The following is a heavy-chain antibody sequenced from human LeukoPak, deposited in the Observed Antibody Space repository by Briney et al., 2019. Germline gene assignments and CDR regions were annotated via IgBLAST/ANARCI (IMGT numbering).Heavy chain of an antibody. J-gene: IGHJ3*02. CDR3: ARDRLVVKGPPRDAFDI. D-gene: IGHD2-15*01. CDR2: ISSSSSYI. Sequence: GGSLRLSCAASGFTFSSFSMNWVRQAPGKGLEWVSSISSSSSYIYYADSVKGRFTISRDNAKNSLYLQMNSLRAEDTAVYYCARDRLVVKGPPRDAFDIWGQGTMVTVSS. V-gene: IGHV3-21*01. CDR1: GFTFSSFS.